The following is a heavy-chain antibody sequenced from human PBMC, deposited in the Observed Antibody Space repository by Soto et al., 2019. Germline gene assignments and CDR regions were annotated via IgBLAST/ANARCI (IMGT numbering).Heavy chain of an antibody. Sequence: QVQVVESGGGVVQPGRSLRLSYAASGFTFSRYAIHWVRQAPGKGLEWVAVMSYDGNQKHYADSVKGRFTVSRDDSENTVFLQMTSLRPEDTATYYCAKDRYFDSYYLASWGQGTLVTVSS. CDR1: GFTFSRYA. CDR3: AKDRYFDSYYLAS. J-gene: IGHJ4*02. V-gene: IGHV3-30-3*01. D-gene: IGHD3-9*01. CDR2: MSYDGNQK.